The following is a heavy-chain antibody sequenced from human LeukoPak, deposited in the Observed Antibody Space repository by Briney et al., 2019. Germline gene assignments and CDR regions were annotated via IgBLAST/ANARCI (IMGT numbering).Heavy chain of an antibody. CDR1: GGSFSGYY. Sequence: PSETLSLTCAVYGGSFSGYYWSWIRQPPGKGLEWIGEINHSGSTNYNPSLKSRVTISVDTSKNQFSLKLSSVTAADTAVYYCARGGSMVRGVIDPYYFDYWGQGTLVTVSS. D-gene: IGHD3-10*01. CDR3: ARGGSMVRGVIDPYYFDY. V-gene: IGHV4-34*01. J-gene: IGHJ4*02. CDR2: INHSGST.